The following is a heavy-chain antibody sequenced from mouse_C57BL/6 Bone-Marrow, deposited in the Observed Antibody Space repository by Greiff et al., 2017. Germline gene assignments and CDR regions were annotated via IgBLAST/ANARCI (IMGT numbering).Heavy chain of an antibody. CDR1: GFTFTDYY. J-gene: IGHJ4*01. CDR3: ARRREGLAMDY. D-gene: IGHD3-3*01. Sequence: EVKLVESGGGLVQPGGSLSLSCAASGFTFTDYYMSWVRQPPGKALEWLGFIRNKANGYTTEYSASVKGRFTISRDNSQSILYLQMNALRAEDRATYYCARRREGLAMDYWGQGTSVTVSA. V-gene: IGHV7-3*01. CDR2: IRNKANGYTT.